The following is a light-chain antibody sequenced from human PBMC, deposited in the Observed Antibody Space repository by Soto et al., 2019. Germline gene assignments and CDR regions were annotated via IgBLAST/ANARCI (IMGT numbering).Light chain of an antibody. V-gene: IGLV2-14*03. CDR2: DVN. J-gene: IGLJ2*01. CDR1: SSDIGASDY. Sequence: QPALTQPASVSGSPGQSITISCTGTSSDIGASDYVSWYRQHPDKAPKLIIYDVNNRPSGVSSRFSGSKSGNTASLTISGLQAEDEAEYFCSSYAIFGGGTKLTVL. CDR3: SSYAI.